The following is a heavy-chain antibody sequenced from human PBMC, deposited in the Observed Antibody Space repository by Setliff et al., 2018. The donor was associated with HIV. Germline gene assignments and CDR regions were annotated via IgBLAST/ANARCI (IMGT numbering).Heavy chain of an antibody. CDR2: LYYSGST. Sequence: SETLSLTCAVSGDSISISSSFWGWIRQPPGKGLEWIGTLYYSGSTYYNPSRKSRVTISVDTSKNQFSLKLSSVTAADTAVYYCARDVGSGSYYGFYYYGMDVWGQGTTVTVSS. D-gene: IGHD1-26*01. V-gene: IGHV4-39*07. CDR3: ARDVGSGSYYGFYYYGMDV. J-gene: IGHJ6*02. CDR1: GDSISISSSF.